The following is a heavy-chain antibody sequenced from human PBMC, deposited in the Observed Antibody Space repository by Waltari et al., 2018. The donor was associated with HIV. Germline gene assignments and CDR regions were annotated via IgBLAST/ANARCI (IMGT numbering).Heavy chain of an antibody. D-gene: IGHD5-12*01. CDR1: GGTFSSYA. Sequence: QVQLVQSGAEVKKPGSSVKVSCKASGGTFSSYAISWVRQPPGQGLEWMGGIIPIFGTANYAQKFQGRVTITADESTSTAYMELSSLRSEDTAVYYCARTTGRDGYNYWGYFDYWGQGTLVTVSS. CDR2: IIPIFGTA. V-gene: IGHV1-69*01. J-gene: IGHJ4*02. CDR3: ARTTGRDGYNYWGYFDY.